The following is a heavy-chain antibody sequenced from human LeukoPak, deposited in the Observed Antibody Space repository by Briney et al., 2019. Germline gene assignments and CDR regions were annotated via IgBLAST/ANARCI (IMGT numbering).Heavy chain of an antibody. CDR1: GFTFSNAW. V-gene: IGHV3-23*01. CDR3: AKPHIAAADYYYYYMDV. Sequence: GGSLRLSCAASGFTFSNAWMSWVRRAPGKGLELVAAIGGSGGSTNYADSVKGRFTISRDNSRNTLFLQMNSLRAEDTALYYCAKPHIAAADYYYYYMDVWGKGTTVTVSS. J-gene: IGHJ6*03. D-gene: IGHD6-13*01. CDR2: IGGSGGST.